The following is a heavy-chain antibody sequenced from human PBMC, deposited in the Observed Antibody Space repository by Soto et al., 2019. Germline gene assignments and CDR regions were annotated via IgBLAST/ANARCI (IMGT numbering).Heavy chain of an antibody. D-gene: IGHD3-16*01. J-gene: IGHJ4*02. CDR3: ARRLATGVFDY. CDR1: GGSISSSSYY. V-gene: IGHV4-39*01. Sequence: PSETLSLTCTVSGGSISSSSYYWGWIRQPPGTGLEWIGSIYYSGSTYYNPSLKSRVTISVDTSKNQFSLKLSSVTAADTAVYYCARRLATGVFDYWGQGTLVTVSS. CDR2: IYYSGST.